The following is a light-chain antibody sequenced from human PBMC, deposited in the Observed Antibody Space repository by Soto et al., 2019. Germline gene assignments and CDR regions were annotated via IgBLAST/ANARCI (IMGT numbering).Light chain of an antibody. J-gene: IGLJ2*01. CDR2: RNN. CDR3: AAWDDSLRGRV. Sequence: QSVLTQPPSASGTPGQRVTISCSGSSSNIGSNYVYWYQQLPGTAPKLLIYRNNPRPSGVPDRFSGSKSGTSASLAISGLRSEDEAEYYCAAWDDSLRGRVVGGGTKLTVL. CDR1: SSNIGSNY. V-gene: IGLV1-47*01.